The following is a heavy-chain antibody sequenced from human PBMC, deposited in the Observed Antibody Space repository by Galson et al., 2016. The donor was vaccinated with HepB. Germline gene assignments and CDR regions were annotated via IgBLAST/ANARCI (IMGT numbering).Heavy chain of an antibody. CDR2: ISHSETT. CDR1: GDSITNDKW. CDR3: AKMGSDWYRNYFIDS. Sequence: LSLTCAVSGDSITNDKWWAWVRQAPGKGLEWIGEISHSETTRYNPSLKGRVSISLDKPRNFFSLRVTSVTSADTAIYYCAKMGSDWYRNYFIDSWGQGTLVTVSS. J-gene: IGHJ4*02. D-gene: IGHD3-9*01. V-gene: IGHV4-4*02.